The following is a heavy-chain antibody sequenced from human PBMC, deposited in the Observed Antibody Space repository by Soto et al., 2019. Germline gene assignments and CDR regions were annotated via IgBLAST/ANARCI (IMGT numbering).Heavy chain of an antibody. J-gene: IGHJ6*02. Sequence: SVKVSCKASGGTFSSYAISWVRQAPGQGLEWMGGIIPIFGTANYAQKFQGRVTITADESTSTAYMELSSLRSEDTAVYYCARDRSTTVTTGYGMDVWGQGTTVTVYS. V-gene: IGHV1-69*13. CDR1: GGTFSSYA. CDR3: ARDRSTTVTTGYGMDV. CDR2: IIPIFGTA. D-gene: IGHD4-17*01.